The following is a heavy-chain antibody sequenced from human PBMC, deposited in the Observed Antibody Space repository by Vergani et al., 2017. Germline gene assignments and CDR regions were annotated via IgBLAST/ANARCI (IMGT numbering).Heavy chain of an antibody. CDR2: INAGNGNT. CDR3: ARARYCSSTSCYNVFDY. CDR1: GYTFTSYA. V-gene: IGHV1-3*01. D-gene: IGHD2-2*02. Sequence: QVQLVQSGAEVKKPGASVKVSCKASGYTFTSYAMHWVRQAPGQRLEWMGWINAGNGNTKYSQKFQGRVTITRDTSASTAYMELSSLRSEDTAVYYCARARYCSSTSCYNVFDYWGQGTLVTVSS. J-gene: IGHJ4*02.